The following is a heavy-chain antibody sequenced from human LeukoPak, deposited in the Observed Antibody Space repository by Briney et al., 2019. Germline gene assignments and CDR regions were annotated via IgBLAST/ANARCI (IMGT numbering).Heavy chain of an antibody. Sequence: GGSLRLSCSASGFPFSSXXXXXXRQAPGKGLXXXSAISGSGATTYYADSVRGRFTISRDSSMNSLYLQMNSLRAEDTAVYYCAKEESFKRPFDYWGQGTLVTVSS. CDR2: ISGSGATT. CDR3: AKEESFKRPFDY. D-gene: IGHD3-10*01. V-gene: IGHV3-23*01. CDR1: GFPFSSXX. J-gene: IGHJ4*02.